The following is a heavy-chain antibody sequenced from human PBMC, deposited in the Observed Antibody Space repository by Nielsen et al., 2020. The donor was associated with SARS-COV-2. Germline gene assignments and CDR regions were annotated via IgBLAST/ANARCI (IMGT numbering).Heavy chain of an antibody. V-gene: IGHV3-23*01. CDR3: AKPIGYCSSTSCYTAFDY. J-gene: IGHJ4*02. D-gene: IGHD2-2*02. CDR2: ISGSGGST. Sequence: GESLKISCAASGFTFSSYAMSWVRQAPGKGLEWVSAISGSGGSTYYADSVKGRFTISRDNSKNTLYLQMNSLRAEDTALYYCAKPIGYCSSTSCYTAFDYWGQGTLVTVSS. CDR1: GFTFSSYA.